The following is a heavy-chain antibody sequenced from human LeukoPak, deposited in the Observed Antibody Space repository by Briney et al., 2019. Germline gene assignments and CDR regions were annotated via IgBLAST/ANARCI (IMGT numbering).Heavy chain of an antibody. CDR1: GFTFSTYA. CDR3: AKEDRWLQSPGVDY. V-gene: IGHV3-23*01. J-gene: IGHJ4*02. D-gene: IGHD5-24*01. Sequence: GGSLRLSCAASGFTFSTYAMSWVRQAPGKGLEWVSAISGSGDRTWYAESVKGRFTTSRDNSKNTLYLQMNNLGADGTAVYYCAKEDRWLQSPGVDYWGQGTLVTVSS. CDR2: ISGSGDRT.